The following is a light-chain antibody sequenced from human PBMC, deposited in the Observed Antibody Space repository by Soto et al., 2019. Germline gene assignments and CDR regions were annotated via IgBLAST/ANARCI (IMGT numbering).Light chain of an antibody. V-gene: IGKV1-5*01. Sequence: SQMTQSASTLSASVVGSVTITFRDSKSSSRWLAWYQQQPGKAPQALIYDASSLKSGVPSRFSGNGSGTEFTLTISSLQPDDFATYYCQQYNTYSTFGQGTRLENK. CDR1: KSSSRW. J-gene: IGKJ5*01. CDR3: QQYNTYST. CDR2: DAS.